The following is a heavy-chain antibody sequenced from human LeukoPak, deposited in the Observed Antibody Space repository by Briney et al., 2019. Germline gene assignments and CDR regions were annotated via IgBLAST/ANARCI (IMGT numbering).Heavy chain of an antibody. Sequence: GGSLRLSCAASGFIFSDYYMSWIRQAPGKGLEWVSYISSSGRTKYYADSVKGRFTISRDNATDSLYLRMNSLRAEDTAVYYCARDGGSGWFFRYWGQGTLVTVSS. CDR3: ARDGGSGWFFRY. D-gene: IGHD6-19*01. J-gene: IGHJ4*02. CDR1: GFIFSDYY. CDR2: ISSSGRTK. V-gene: IGHV3-11*04.